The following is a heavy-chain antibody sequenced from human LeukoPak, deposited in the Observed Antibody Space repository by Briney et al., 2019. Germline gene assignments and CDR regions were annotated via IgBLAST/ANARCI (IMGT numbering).Heavy chain of an antibody. CDR3: ARVKGDSSGCLGALTAFDI. Sequence: SVTVSCQASGYTFTSYDINWVRQAAGQGLEWMGGIIPIFGTANYAHKFQGRVTITADKSTSTAYMELSSLRSEDTAVYYCARVKGDSSGCLGALTAFDIWGQGTMVTVSS. CDR2: IIPIFGTA. CDR1: GYTFTSYD. V-gene: IGHV1-69*06. D-gene: IGHD3-22*01. J-gene: IGHJ3*02.